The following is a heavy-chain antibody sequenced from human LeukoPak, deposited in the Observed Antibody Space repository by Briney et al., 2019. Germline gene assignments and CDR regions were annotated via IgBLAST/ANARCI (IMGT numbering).Heavy chain of an antibody. CDR1: GYSFTSYW. D-gene: IGHD3-22*01. J-gene: IGHJ4*01. V-gene: IGHV5-51*01. CDR2: NYPGNSDS. CDR3: ARPGYYYDRSGYH. Sequence: GESLMISCKGSGYSFTSYWIGWLRQMPGERLEWMGINYPGNSDSSYSPSFQGQVTISAAKSISTAYLQWSSLTASDTAMYYCARPGYYYDRSGYHWGQGTLVTVSS.